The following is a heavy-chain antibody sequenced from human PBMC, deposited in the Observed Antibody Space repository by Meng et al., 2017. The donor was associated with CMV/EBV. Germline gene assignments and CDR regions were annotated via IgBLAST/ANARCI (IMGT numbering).Heavy chain of an antibody. CDR3: VRSSGWSLFDY. Sequence: QVQLVQSGAEMKKHGASVKVSCTTSGFPFSDYYIHWVRQAPGQGLEWMGWVNSTNDATNYARKFQGRVSMTRDTSISTAHMELSRLMSDDTAVYYCVRSSGWSLFDYWGQGTLVTVSS. D-gene: IGHD6-19*01. CDR1: GFPFSDYY. J-gene: IGHJ4*02. CDR2: VNSTNDAT. V-gene: IGHV1-2*02.